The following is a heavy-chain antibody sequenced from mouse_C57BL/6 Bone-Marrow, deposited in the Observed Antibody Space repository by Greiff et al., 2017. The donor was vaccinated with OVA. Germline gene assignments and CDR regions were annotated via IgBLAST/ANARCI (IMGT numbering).Heavy chain of an antibody. CDR1: GYTFTSYW. J-gene: IGHJ2*01. D-gene: IGHD2-1*01. Sequence: VQLQQPGAELVKPGASVKLSCKASGYTFTSYWMQWVKQRPGQGLEWIGEIDPSDSYTNYNQKFKGKATLTVDTSSSTAYMQLSSLTSEDSAVYYCYYYGNSYFDYWGQGTTLTVSS. CDR3: YYYGNSYFDY. CDR2: IDPSDSYT. V-gene: IGHV1-50*01.